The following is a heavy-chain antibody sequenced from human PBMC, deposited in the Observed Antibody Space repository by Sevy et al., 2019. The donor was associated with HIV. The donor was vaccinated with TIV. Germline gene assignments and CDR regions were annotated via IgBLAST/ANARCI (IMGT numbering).Heavy chain of an antibody. CDR3: ARLVPGANWCDP. CDR2: ILYSGST. Sequence: SETLSLTCTVTGDSMDTYYWAWIRQPPGKSLEWVGYILYSGSTEYSPSLKSRVTMALDMSKNEVSLRLGSVTAADTAVYYCARLVPGANWCDPWGQGRLVTVSS. J-gene: IGHJ5*02. V-gene: IGHV4-59*01. CDR1: GDSMDTYY. D-gene: IGHD2-8*02.